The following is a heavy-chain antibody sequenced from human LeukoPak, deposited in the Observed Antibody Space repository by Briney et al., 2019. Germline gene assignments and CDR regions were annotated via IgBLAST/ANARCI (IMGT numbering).Heavy chain of an antibody. CDR2: IIPIFGTA. V-gene: IGHV1-69*13. CDR1: GYTFSSYG. D-gene: IGHD6-13*01. J-gene: IGHJ5*02. CDR3: ARDRVIAAAGRSWFDP. Sequence: SVKVSCKASGYTFSSYGISWVRQAPGQGLEWMGGIIPIFGTANYAQKFQGRVTITADESTSTAYMELSSLRSEDTAVYYCARDRVIAAAGRSWFDPWGQGTLVTVSS.